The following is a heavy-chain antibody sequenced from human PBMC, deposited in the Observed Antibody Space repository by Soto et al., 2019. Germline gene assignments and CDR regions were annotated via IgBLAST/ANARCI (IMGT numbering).Heavy chain of an antibody. CDR2: IIAYNGNT. V-gene: IGHV1-18*01. CDR3: ARDGVGGGNLDY. CDR1: GYTFTSYG. Sequence: QVQLVQSGAEVKKPGASVKVSCKASGYTFTSYGISWVRQAPGQGLEWMGWIIAYNGNTNYAQKLQGRVTMTADTTHSTAHMELRSLRSDDTAGYYCARDGVGGGNLDYWGQGTLVTVSS. D-gene: IGHD2-15*01. J-gene: IGHJ4*02.